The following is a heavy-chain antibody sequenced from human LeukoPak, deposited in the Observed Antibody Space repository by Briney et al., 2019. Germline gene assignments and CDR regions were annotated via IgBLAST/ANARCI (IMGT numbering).Heavy chain of an antibody. D-gene: IGHD2-2*01. Sequence: PSETLSLTCTVSGGSISSYYWSWIRQPPGKGLEWIGYIYYSGTTNYNPSLKSRVTISVDTSKNQFSLKLSSVTAADTAVYYCARGSLVPATLEYWGQGTLVTVSS. V-gene: IGHV4-59*12. CDR2: IYYSGTT. CDR1: GGSISSYY. J-gene: IGHJ4*02. CDR3: ARGSLVPATLEY.